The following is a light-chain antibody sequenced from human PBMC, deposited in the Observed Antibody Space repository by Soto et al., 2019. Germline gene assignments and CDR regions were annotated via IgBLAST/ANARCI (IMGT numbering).Light chain of an antibody. CDR2: AAS. CDR1: QSISTY. Sequence: DIQMTQSPSPLSASVGDRVTVTCRASQSISTYLNWYQQKPGKAPKLLIYAASSLQSGVPSRFTGGVAGTDLTLTITSLQPEDFVTYYRRQSYRAPYTFGQGTKVEIK. CDR3: RQSYRAPYT. J-gene: IGKJ2*01. V-gene: IGKV1-39*01.